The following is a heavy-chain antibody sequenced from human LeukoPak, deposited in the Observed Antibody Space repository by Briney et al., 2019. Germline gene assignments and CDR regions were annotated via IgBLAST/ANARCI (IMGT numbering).Heavy chain of an antibody. V-gene: IGHV1-46*03. CDR3: ARDPDTMVPGYSDWFDP. CDR1: GYTFTSYY. J-gene: IGHJ5*02. CDR2: INPSGGST. D-gene: IGHD3-10*01. Sequence: ASVKVSCKASGYTFTSYYMHWVRQAPGQGLERMGIINPSGGSTSYAQKFQGRVTMTRDTSTSTVYMELSSLRSEDTAVYYCARDPDTMVPGYSDWFDPWGQGTLVTVSS.